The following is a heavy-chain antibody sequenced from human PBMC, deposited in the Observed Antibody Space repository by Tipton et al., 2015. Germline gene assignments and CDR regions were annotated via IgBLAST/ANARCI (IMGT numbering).Heavy chain of an antibody. D-gene: IGHD3-22*01. Sequence: TLSLTCAVYGGSFSDYYWHWIRQPPGKGLEWIGEVNHSGRNNYNLSLKSRVTISVDKFKNQFSLKLGSVTAADTAVYYCARGTKWLLLLKAFDIWGQGTMITVSS. CDR3: ARGTKWLLLLKAFDI. CDR2: VNHSGRN. J-gene: IGHJ3*02. V-gene: IGHV4-34*01. CDR1: GGSFSDYY.